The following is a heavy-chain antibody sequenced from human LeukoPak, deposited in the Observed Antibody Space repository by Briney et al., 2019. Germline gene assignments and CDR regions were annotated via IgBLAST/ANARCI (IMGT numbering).Heavy chain of an antibody. V-gene: IGHV4-4*02. D-gene: IGHD2-2*02. CDR1: GGSISSSNW. Sequence: SETLSLTCAVSGGSISSSNWWSWVRQPPGKGLEWIGEIYHSGSTNYNPSLKSRVTISADTFKNHFSLIVTSLTAADTAVYYCAAAPILRGEGGEHYKYGMDVWGQGTTVIVSS. CDR2: IYHSGST. J-gene: IGHJ6*02. CDR3: AAAPILRGEGGEHYKYGMDV.